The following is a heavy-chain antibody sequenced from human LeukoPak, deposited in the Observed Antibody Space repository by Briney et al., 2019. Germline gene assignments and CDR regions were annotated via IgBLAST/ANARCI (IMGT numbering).Heavy chain of an antibody. CDR3: ARVGATVTTNY. J-gene: IGHJ4*02. V-gene: IGHV3-21*01. CDR1: GFTFSSYS. CDR2: ISSSSSYI. Sequence: GGSLRLSCAASGFTFSSYSMNWVRQAPGKGLEWGSSISSSSSYIYYADSVKGRFTISRDNAKNSLYLQMNSLRAEDTAVYYCARVGATVTTNYWGQGTLVTVSS. D-gene: IGHD4-17*01.